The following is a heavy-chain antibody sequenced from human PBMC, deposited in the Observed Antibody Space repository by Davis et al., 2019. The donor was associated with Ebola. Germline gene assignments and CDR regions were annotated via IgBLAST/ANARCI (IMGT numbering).Heavy chain of an antibody. J-gene: IGHJ4*02. CDR3: ARTYSSSWNYYFDY. Sequence: GESLKISCAASGFTFSSYWMHWVRQAPGKGLVWVSRIKTDGSTTIYADSVKGRFTISRDNAKNTLYLQMNSLRAEDTAVYYCARTYSSSWNYYFDYWGQGTLVTVSS. CDR2: IKTDGSTT. CDR1: GFTFSSYW. V-gene: IGHV3-74*01. D-gene: IGHD6-13*01.